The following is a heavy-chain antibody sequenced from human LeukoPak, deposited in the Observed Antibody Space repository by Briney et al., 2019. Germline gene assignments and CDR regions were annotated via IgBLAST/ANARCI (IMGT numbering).Heavy chain of an antibody. D-gene: IGHD6-19*01. Sequence: SETLSLTCAVSGGSISSSNWWSWVRQPPGKGLEWIGEIYHSGSTNYNPSLKSRVTISVDTSKNQFSLKLTSVTAADTAVYYCARGHLLNGWFKYDAFEIWGQGTMVTVSS. CDR2: IYHSGST. V-gene: IGHV4-4*02. CDR1: GGSISSSNW. J-gene: IGHJ3*02. CDR3: ARGHLLNGWFKYDAFEI.